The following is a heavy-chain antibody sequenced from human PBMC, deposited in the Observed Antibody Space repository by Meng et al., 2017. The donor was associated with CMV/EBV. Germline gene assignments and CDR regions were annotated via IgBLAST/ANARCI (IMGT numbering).Heavy chain of an antibody. Sequence: QGGAGRVKPWETRSPAGAVNGGSFSGYYWSWIRQPPGKGLEWIGEIKHSGSTNYNPSLKSRVTISVDTSKNQFSLKLSSVTAADTAVYYCARGVGGWFDPWGQGTLVTVSS. CDR3: ARGVGGWFDP. CDR2: IKHSGST. J-gene: IGHJ5*02. CDR1: GGSFSGYY. D-gene: IGHD1-26*01. V-gene: IGHV4-34*01.